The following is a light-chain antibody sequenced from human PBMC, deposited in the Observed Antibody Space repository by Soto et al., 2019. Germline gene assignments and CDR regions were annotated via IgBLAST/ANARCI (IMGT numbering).Light chain of an antibody. CDR1: QSVPSNY. CDR2: GAS. V-gene: IGKV3-20*01. J-gene: IGKJ4*01. CDR3: QHYYGVPLT. Sequence: EIVLTQSPGTLSLSPGERAALSCRASQSVPSNYLAWYQKKPGQAPCLLISGASSRAAGIPERFSGSGSGTDFTLTISRLEPEDFAVYYCQHYYGVPLTFGGGTRVEI.